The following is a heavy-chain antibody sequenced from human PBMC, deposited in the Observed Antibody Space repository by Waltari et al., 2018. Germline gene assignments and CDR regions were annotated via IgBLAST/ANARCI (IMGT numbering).Heavy chain of an antibody. CDR1: GFTFSSYW. Sequence: EVQLVESGGGLVQPGGSLRLSCAASGFTFSSYWMSCVRQAPGTGLEWVANIKQDGSEKYYVDSVKGRFTISRDNAKNSLYLQMNSLRAEDTAVYYCARDSPYSSSWYLGYFQHWGQGTLVTVSS. D-gene: IGHD6-13*01. V-gene: IGHV3-7*01. J-gene: IGHJ1*01. CDR2: IKQDGSEK. CDR3: ARDSPYSSSWYLGYFQH.